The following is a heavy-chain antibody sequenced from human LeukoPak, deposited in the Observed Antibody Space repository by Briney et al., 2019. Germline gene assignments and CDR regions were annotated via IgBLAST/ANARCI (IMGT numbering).Heavy chain of an antibody. D-gene: IGHD5-18*01. J-gene: IGHJ4*02. CDR1: GDSISSGTYY. CDR3: ARGRRLWESDY. V-gene: IGHV4-61*02. CDR2: IYTSGST. Sequence: SQTLSLTCTVSGDSISSGTYYWSWIRQPTGKGLEWIGRIYTSGSTNYNPSLKSRVTISVDTSKNQFSLKLSSVTAADTAVYYCARGRRLWESDYWGQGTLVTVSS.